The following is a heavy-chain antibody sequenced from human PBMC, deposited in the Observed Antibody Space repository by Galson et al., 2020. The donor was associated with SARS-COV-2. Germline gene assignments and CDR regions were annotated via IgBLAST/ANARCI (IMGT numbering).Heavy chain of an antibody. CDR2: INWNGGST. V-gene: IGHV3-20*01. D-gene: IGHD4-17*01. J-gene: IGHJ2*01. Sequence: GESLKISCAASGFTFDDYGMSWVRQAPGKGLEWVSGINWNGGSTGYADSVKGRFTISRDNAKNSLYLQMNSLRAEDTALYHCARDSLSGDYGFARYFDLWGRGTLVTVSS. CDR1: GFTFDDYG. CDR3: ARDSLSGDYGFARYFDL.